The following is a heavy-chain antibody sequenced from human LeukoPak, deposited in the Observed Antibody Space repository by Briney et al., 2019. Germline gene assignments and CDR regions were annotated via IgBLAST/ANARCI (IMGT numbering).Heavy chain of an antibody. CDR3: AIDYGSGSYYTPGGY. CDR1: GSSFTSYW. D-gene: IGHD3-10*01. V-gene: IGHV5-51*01. J-gene: IGHJ4*02. CDR2: IYPGDSDT. Sequence: GESLQISCKGSGSSFTSYWIGWVRQLPGKGLEWMGIIYPGDSDTRYSPSFQGQVTISADKSISTAYLQWNSLKASDTAMYYCAIDYGSGSYYTPGGYWGQGTLVTVSS.